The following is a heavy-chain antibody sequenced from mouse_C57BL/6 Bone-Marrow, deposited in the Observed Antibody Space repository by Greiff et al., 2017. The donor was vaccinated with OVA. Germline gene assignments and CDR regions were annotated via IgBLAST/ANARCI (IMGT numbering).Heavy chain of an antibody. CDR1: GYAFTNYL. CDR3: ARDLITFYAKEY. D-gene: IGHD1-1*01. V-gene: IGHV1-54*01. CDR2: INPGSGGT. J-gene: IGHJ4*01. Sequence: VQLQQSGAELVRPGTSVKVSCKASGYAFTNYLIEWVKQRPGQGLEWIGVINPGSGGTNYNEKFKGKATLTADKSSSTAYMQLSSLTSEDSAVYFCARDLITFYAKEYWGQGTSVTVSS.